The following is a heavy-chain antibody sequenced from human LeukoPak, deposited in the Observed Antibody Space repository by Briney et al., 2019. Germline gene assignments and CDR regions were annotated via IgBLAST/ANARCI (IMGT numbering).Heavy chain of an antibody. CDR1: GFTFSSYG. V-gene: IGHV3-30*02. CDR3: AKEPPPRGVTTLDY. Sequence: RGSLRLSCAASGFTFSSYGMHWVRQAPGKGLEWVAFIRYDGSNKYYADSVKGRFTISRDNSKNTLYLQMNSLRAEDTAEYYCAKEPPPRGVTTLDYWGQGTLVTVSS. J-gene: IGHJ4*02. CDR2: IRYDGSNK. D-gene: IGHD4-11*01.